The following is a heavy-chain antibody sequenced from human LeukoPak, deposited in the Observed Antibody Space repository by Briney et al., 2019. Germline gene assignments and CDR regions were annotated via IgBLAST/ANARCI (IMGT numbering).Heavy chain of an antibody. CDR2: ISGSGGST. CDR1: GFTFSSYE. CDR3: AKDYYDSSGYYSYGY. J-gene: IGHJ4*02. D-gene: IGHD3-22*01. Sequence: GGSLRLSCAASGFTFSSYEMNWVRQAPGKGLEWVSAISGSGGSTYYADSVKGRFTISRDNSKNTLYLQMNSLRAEDTAVYYCAKDYYDSSGYYSYGYWGQGTLVTVSS. V-gene: IGHV3-23*01.